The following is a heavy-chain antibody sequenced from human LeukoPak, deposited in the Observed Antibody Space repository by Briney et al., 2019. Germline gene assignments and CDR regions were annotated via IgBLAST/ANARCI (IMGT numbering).Heavy chain of an antibody. CDR2: ISGSGGST. D-gene: IGHD3-22*01. V-gene: IGHV3-23*01. CDR3: AKVGRSMIVVVDAFDI. Sequence: QPGGSLRLSRAASGFTFSSYAMSWVRQAPGKGLEWVSAISGSGGSTYYADSVKGRFTISRDNSKNTLYLQMNSLRAEDTAVYYCAKVGRSMIVVVDAFDIWGQGTMVTVSS. J-gene: IGHJ3*02. CDR1: GFTFSSYA.